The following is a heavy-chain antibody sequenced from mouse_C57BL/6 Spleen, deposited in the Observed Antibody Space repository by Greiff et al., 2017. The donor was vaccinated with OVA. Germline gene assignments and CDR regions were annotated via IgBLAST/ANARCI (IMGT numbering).Heavy chain of an antibody. CDR3: ARDSSGSLDY. CDR1: GYTFTSYW. CDR2: IHPNSGST. D-gene: IGHD3-2*02. J-gene: IGHJ2*01. Sequence: QVQLKQPGAELVKPGASVKLSCKASGYTFTSYWMHWVKQRPGQGLEWIGMIHPNSGSTNYNEKFKSKATLTVDKSSSTAYMQLSSLTSEDAAVYYCARDSSGSLDYWGQGTTLTVSS. V-gene: IGHV1-64*01.